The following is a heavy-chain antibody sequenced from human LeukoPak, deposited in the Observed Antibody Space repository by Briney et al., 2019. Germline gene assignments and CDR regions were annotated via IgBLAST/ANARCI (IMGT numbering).Heavy chain of an antibody. Sequence: GGSLRLSCAASGFIISHYAIHWVRQAPGKGLEWVAVISYDGNHQYYTDSVKGRFTISRDNSNHTVHLQIDSLRGEDTAFYYCARSDYGGYYDMFDFWGQGTLVIVSS. CDR3: ARSDYGGYYDMFDF. V-gene: IGHV3-30*04. CDR1: GFIISHYA. CDR2: ISYDGNHQ. J-gene: IGHJ4*02. D-gene: IGHD4-23*01.